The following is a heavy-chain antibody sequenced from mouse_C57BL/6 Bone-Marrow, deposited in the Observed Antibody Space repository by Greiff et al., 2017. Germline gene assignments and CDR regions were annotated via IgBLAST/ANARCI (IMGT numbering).Heavy chain of an antibody. D-gene: IGHD1-1*01. CDR1: GYTFTSYW. J-gene: IGHJ2*01. CDR3: ARGYEGSGYSGFDY. V-gene: IGHV1-69*01. Sequence: QVQLQQPGAELVMPGASVKLSCKASGYTFTSYWMHWVKQRPGQGLEWIGEIDPSDSYTNYNQKFKGKSTLTVDKSSSTAYMQLSSLTSEDSAVYYCARGYEGSGYSGFDYWGQGTTVTVSA. CDR2: IDPSDSYT.